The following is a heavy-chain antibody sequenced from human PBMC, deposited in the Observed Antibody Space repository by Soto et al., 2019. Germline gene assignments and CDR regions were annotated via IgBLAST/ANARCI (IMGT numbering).Heavy chain of an antibody. CDR1: GYTFTSYY. D-gene: IGHD5-12*01. J-gene: IGHJ3*02. Sequence: ASVKGSCKASGYTFTSYYMYWVRQAPGQGLEWMGIINPSGGSTSYAQKFQGRVTMTRDTSTSTVYMELSSLRSEDTAVYYCARVEMATIKGNAFDIWGQGTMVTVSS. V-gene: IGHV1-46*01. CDR2: INPSGGST. CDR3: ARVEMATIKGNAFDI.